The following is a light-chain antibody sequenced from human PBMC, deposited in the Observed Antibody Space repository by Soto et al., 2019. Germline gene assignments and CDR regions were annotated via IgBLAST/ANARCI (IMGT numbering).Light chain of an antibody. CDR1: QSISSW. Sequence: DIQMTQSPSTLSASVGDRVTITCRASQSISSWLAWYQQKPGKAPKLLIYNASSLESGVPSRFSGSGSGTEFTLTISSLQPDDSATYYCQQYLSWTFGXG. CDR3: QQYLSWT. J-gene: IGKJ1*01. CDR2: NAS. V-gene: IGKV1-5*03.